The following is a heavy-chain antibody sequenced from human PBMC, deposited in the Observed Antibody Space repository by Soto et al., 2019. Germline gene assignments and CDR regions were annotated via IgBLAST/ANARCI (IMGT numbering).Heavy chain of an antibody. CDR2: IYYSGST. CDR3: AILSCNWERLLFYY. Sequence: SETLSLTCTVSGGSISRGDYYGSWIRQPPGKGLEWIGYIYYSGSTYYNPSLKSRVTISVDTSKNQFSLKLRSVTAADTAVYYCAILSCNWERLLFYYWGQGPLVT. D-gene: IGHD1-26*01. J-gene: IGHJ4*02. V-gene: IGHV4-30-4*01. CDR1: GGSISRGDYY.